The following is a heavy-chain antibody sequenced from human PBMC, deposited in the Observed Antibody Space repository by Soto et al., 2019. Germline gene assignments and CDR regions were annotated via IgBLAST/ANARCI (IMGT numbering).Heavy chain of an antibody. D-gene: IGHD3-22*01. CDR3: AVSIAYYYDSSGYYHFDY. CDR2: TYYRSKWYN. CDR1: GDSVSSNSAA. Sequence: KQSPTLSLTCAISGDSVSSNSAAWNWIRQSPSRGLEWLGRTYYRSKWYNDYAVSVKSRITINPDTSKNQFSLQLNSVTPEDTAVYYCAVSIAYYYDSSGYYHFDYWGQGTLVTVSS. J-gene: IGHJ4*02. V-gene: IGHV6-1*01.